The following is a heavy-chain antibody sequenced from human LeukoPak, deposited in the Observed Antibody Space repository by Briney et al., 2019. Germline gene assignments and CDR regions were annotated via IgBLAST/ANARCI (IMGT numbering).Heavy chain of an antibody. J-gene: IGHJ4*02. Sequence: PSETLSLTCTVSGGSVSSDSYYWTWIRLPPGKGLEWIGYIYYSGSTNYNPSLKSRVTMSVDTSKNQFSLKLSSVTAADTAVYYCARDRGTTWAYYFDYWGQGTLVTVSS. CDR3: ARDRGTTWAYYFDY. V-gene: IGHV4-61*01. D-gene: IGHD1-1*01. CDR2: IYYSGST. CDR1: GGSVSSDSYY.